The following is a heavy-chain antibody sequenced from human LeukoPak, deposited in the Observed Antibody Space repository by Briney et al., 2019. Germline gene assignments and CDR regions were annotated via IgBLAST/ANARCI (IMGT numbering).Heavy chain of an antibody. V-gene: IGHV1-46*01. D-gene: IGHD2-15*01. CDR2: MNPSGGST. CDR3: ARDGSGDHSYFDY. J-gene: IGHJ4*02. Sequence: GASVKVSCKASGHSFTSSHMHWVRQAPGQGLEWMGIMNPSGGSTAYAQKFQGRVTITRDTSTNTVYMEMSSLRSDDTAVYYCARDGSGDHSYFDYWGPGTQVTVSS. CDR1: GHSFTSSH.